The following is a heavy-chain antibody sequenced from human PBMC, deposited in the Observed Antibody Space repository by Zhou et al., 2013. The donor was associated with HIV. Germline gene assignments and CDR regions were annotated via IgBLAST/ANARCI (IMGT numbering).Heavy chain of an antibody. CDR2: INPNSGGT. CDR1: GYDFNVHY. V-gene: IGHV1-2*02. CDR3: ARDLTLSWYFDL. D-gene: IGHD3-16*01. J-gene: IGHJ2*01. Sequence: QVQLVQSGAEVRKPGASVRVSCKTSGYDFNVHYIHWVRQAPGQGLEWLAWINPNSGGTNYAQKFQGRVTMTRDTSISTAYMELSRLRSDDTAVYYCARDLTLSWYFDLWGPWHPGHCLL.